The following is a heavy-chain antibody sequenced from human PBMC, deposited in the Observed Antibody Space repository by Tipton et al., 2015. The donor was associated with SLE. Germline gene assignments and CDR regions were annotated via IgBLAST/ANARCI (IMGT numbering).Heavy chain of an antibody. CDR2: IIPILGIG. CDR1: GGTFSSYV. J-gene: IGHJ4*02. V-gene: IGHV1-69*09. D-gene: IGHD5-18*01. Sequence: QLVQSGAEVKKPGSSVKVSCKASGGTFSSYVISWVRQAPGQGLEWMGRIIPILGIGNYTQKFQGRVTITADKSTSTAYMDLSSLTSEDTAVYYCARGYRSGYFDYWGQGTLVTVSS. CDR3: ARGYRSGYFDY.